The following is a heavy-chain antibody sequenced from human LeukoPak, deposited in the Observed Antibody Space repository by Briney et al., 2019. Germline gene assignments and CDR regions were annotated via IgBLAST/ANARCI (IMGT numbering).Heavy chain of an antibody. CDR2: IKQDGSEK. J-gene: IGHJ4*02. D-gene: IGHD3-9*01. CDR3: ARYFDWLLGYFDY. CDR1: GFTFSSYW. Sequence: GESLRLSCAASGFTFSSYWMSWVRQAPGKGLEWVANIKQDGSEKYYVDSVKGRFTISRDNAKNSLYLQMNSLRAEDTAVYYCARYFDWLLGYFDYWGQGTLVTVSS. V-gene: IGHV3-7*01.